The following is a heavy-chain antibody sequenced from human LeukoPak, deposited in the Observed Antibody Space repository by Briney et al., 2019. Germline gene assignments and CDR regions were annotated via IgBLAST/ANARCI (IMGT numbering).Heavy chain of an antibody. D-gene: IGHD6-6*01. J-gene: IGHJ4*02. V-gene: IGHV4-31*03. CDR1: GDSISSGGYC. Sequence: SETLSLTCTVSGDSISSGGYCWSWIRQHPGKGLEWIGYIYYSGSTYYNPSLKSRVTISVDTSKNQFSLKLSSVTAADTAVYYCARSIAARRGGYFDYWGQGTLVTVSS. CDR2: IYYSGST. CDR3: ARSIAARRGGYFDY.